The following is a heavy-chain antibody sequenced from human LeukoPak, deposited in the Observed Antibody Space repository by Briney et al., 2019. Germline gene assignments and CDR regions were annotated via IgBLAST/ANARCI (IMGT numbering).Heavy chain of an antibody. Sequence: GESLRISCKGSGYSFTSYWIGWVRPMPGKGLEWVGIIYPGDSDTRYSPSFQGQVTISADKSISTAYLQWSSLKASDTAMYYCARRGGDYATFFDYWGQGTLVTVSS. J-gene: IGHJ4*02. CDR1: GYSFTSYW. V-gene: IGHV5-51*01. CDR3: ARRGGDYATFFDY. CDR2: IYPGDSDT. D-gene: IGHD4-17*01.